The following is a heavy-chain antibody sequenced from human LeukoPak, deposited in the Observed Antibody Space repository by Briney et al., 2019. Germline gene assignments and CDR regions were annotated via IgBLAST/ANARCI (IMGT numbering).Heavy chain of an antibody. CDR1: GYTFTSCG. CDR2: ISAYNGNT. CDR3: ARDWFTIFGVVIMGPDFYYYYGMDV. V-gene: IGHV1-18*01. D-gene: IGHD3-3*01. J-gene: IGHJ6*02. Sequence: ASVKVSCKASGYTFTSCGISWVRQAPGQGLEWMGWISAYNGNTNYAQKLQGRVTMTTDTSTSTAYMELRSLRSDDTAVYYCARDWFTIFGVVIMGPDFYYYYGMDVWGQGTTVTVSS.